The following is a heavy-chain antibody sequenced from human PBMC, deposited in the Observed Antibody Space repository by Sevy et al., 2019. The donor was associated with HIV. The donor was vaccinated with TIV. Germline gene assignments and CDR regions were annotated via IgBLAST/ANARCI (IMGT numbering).Heavy chain of an antibody. CDR3: ARDFRAANRGYYYYGMDV. J-gene: IGHJ6*02. CDR2: ISYDGSNK. V-gene: IGHV3-30-3*01. Sequence: GGSLRLSCAASGFTFSSYAMHWVRQAPGKGLEWVAVISYDGSNKYYADSVKGRFTISRDNSKNTLYLQMNSLRAEDTAVYYCARDFRAANRGYYYYGMDVWGQGTTVTVS. CDR1: GFTFSSYA. D-gene: IGHD3-16*01.